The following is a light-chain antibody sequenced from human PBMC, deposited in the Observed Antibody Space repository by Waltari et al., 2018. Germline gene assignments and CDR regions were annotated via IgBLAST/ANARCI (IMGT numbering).Light chain of an antibody. CDR2: RAS. CDR1: QEICVS. Sequence: DIQMTQSPSPLSASIGETVTITCRASQEICVSLAWYQQKPGNAPKILIYRASHLEEGVPSRFSGSGSGMDFALTITRLQPDDSATYHCLQFYTYAYTFGRGTRLEIK. J-gene: IGKJ2*01. CDR3: LQFYTYAYT. V-gene: IGKV1-5*03.